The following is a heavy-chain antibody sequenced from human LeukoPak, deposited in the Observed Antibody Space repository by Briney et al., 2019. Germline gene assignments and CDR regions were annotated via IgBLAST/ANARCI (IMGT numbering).Heavy chain of an antibody. CDR3: ARTPYSGSSLQYYHLDA. CDR2: IRFDGTSK. V-gene: IGHV3-30*02. CDR1: GFSLSTYG. Sequence: PGGSLRLSCAASGFSLSTYGIHWVRQTPGGGPEWLTYIRFDGTSKYYATSVKGRFSISRDNSANTAYLHMSSLGPEDTALYYCARTPYSGSSLQYYHLDAWGKGTTVTVSS. J-gene: IGHJ6*04. D-gene: IGHD1-26*01.